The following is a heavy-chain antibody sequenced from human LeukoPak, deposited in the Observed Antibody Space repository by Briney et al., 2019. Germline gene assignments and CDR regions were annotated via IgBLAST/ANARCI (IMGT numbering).Heavy chain of an antibody. V-gene: IGHV3-30*02. Sequence: GGSLRLSCAASGFTFCSYGMHWVRQAPGKGLEWVAFIRYDGSNKYYADSVKGRFTISRDNSKNTLYLQMNSLRAEDTAVYYRAKDRRGGSYLAYWGQGTLVTVSS. D-gene: IGHD1-26*01. CDR1: GFTFCSYG. CDR2: IRYDGSNK. J-gene: IGHJ4*02. CDR3: AKDRRGGSYLAY.